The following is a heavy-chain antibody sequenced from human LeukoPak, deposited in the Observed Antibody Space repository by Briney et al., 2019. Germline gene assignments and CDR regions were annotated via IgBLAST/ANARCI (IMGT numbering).Heavy chain of an antibody. D-gene: IGHD3-22*01. J-gene: IGHJ4*02. Sequence: GGSLRLSCAASGFTFSSYGMHWVRQAPGKGLEWVAVIWYDGSNKYYADSVKGRFTISRDNSKNTLYLQMNSLRAEDTAVYYCAIRSGYYYGSFGCWGQGTLVTVSS. CDR3: AIRSGYYYGSFGC. CDR1: GFTFSSYG. CDR2: IWYDGSNK. V-gene: IGHV3-33*01.